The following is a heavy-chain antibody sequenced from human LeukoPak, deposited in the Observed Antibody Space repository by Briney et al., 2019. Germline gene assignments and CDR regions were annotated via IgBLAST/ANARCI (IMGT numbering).Heavy chain of an antibody. V-gene: IGHV1-2*06. CDR3: ARDNRGSLDY. CDR2: IDPSSGST. CDR1: GYTFTSYD. J-gene: IGHJ4*02. D-gene: IGHD1-26*01. Sequence: ASVKVSCQASGYTFTSYDINWVRQAPGQGLEWMGRIDPSSGSTTYAQDLQGRVAMTWATSISTAYMDLTRLRSDDTAVYYCARDNRGSLDYWGQGTQVTVSS.